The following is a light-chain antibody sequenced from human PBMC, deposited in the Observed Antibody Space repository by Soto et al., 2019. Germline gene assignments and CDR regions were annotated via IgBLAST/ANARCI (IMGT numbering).Light chain of an antibody. CDR2: TTN. J-gene: IGLJ1*01. CDR1: NSNIGSDI. V-gene: IGLV1-44*01. Sequence: QSVLTQPPSASGTPGQRATISCCGSNSNIGSDIVNCYQLLPGAAPEVLINTTNQRPSGVPERFSGSKSGTSASLAISGLQSEDEANSSCATWDGGLSGPFVFGPGTKV. CDR3: ATWDGGLSGPFV.